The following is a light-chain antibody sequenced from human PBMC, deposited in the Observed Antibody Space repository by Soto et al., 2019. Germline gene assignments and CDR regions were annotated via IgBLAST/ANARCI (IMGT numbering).Light chain of an antibody. CDR1: QSVSNY. Sequence: EIVLTQSPATLSLSPGERATLSCRASQSVSNYLAWFQRKPGQAPRLLIYDASNRATGIPARFSGSGSGTDFTLTINSLEPEDFAVYYCQQRGNWPPFTFGPGTRVDIK. V-gene: IGKV3-11*01. J-gene: IGKJ3*01. CDR2: DAS. CDR3: QQRGNWPPFT.